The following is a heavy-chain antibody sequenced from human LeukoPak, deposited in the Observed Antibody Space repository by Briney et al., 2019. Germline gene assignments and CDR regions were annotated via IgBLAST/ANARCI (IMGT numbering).Heavy chain of an antibody. CDR3: ARDTYCGGDCYPPGFDP. V-gene: IGHV3-20*01. CDR2: INWNGGST. D-gene: IGHD2-21*02. Sequence: GGSLRLSCAASGFTFDDYGMSWVRQPPGEGLEWVSGINWNGGSTGYADSVKGRFTISRDNAKNSLYLQMNSLRGEDTALYHCARDTYCGGDCYPPGFDPWGQGTLVTVSS. J-gene: IGHJ5*02. CDR1: GFTFDDYG.